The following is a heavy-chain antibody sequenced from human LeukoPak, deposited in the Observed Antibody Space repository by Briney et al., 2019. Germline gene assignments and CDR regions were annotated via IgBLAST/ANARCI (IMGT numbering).Heavy chain of an antibody. CDR1: GYSFTSYW. D-gene: IGHD2-2*02. V-gene: IGHV3-15*01. Sequence: GESLKISCKGSGYSFTSYWIGWVRQAPGKGLEWVGRIKSKTDGGTTDYAAPVKGRFTISRDDSKNTLYLQMNSLKTEDTAVYYCTTEGYCSSTSCYSGYWGQGTLVTVSS. J-gene: IGHJ4*02. CDR2: IKSKTDGGTT. CDR3: TTEGYCSSTSCYSGY.